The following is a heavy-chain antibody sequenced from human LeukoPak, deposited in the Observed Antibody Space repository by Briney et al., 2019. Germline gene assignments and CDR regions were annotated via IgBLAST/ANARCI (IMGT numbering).Heavy chain of an antibody. J-gene: IGHJ3*02. CDR1: GFTFSSYS. CDR3: ARALPGGMLVDDAFDI. Sequence: GGSLRLSCAASGFTFSSYSMNWVRQAPGKGLEWVSYISSSSSTIYYADSVKGRLTISRDNAKNSLYLQMNSLRAEDTAVYYCARALPGGMLVDDAFDIWGQGTMVTVSS. V-gene: IGHV3-48*04. D-gene: IGHD3-16*01. CDR2: ISSSSSTI.